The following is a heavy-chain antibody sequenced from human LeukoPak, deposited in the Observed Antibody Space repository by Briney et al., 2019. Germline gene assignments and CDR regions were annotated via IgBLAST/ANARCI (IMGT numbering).Heavy chain of an antibody. CDR3: ARERWHCRVNCYSVYYYALDV. Sequence: ASVKVSCKGSGYTFTNYAVHWVRQAPGQRLEWLGWINPGNGDTKYSQNFQGRVTVTSDTSAATAYVELNSLTSGDTAVYYCARERWHCRVNCYSVYYYALDVWGQGTTVTVSS. D-gene: IGHD2-15*01. J-gene: IGHJ6*02. CDR1: GYTFTNYA. V-gene: IGHV1-3*01. CDR2: INPGNGDT.